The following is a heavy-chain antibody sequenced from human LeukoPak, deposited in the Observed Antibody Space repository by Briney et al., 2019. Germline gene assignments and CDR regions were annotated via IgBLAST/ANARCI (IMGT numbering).Heavy chain of an antibody. CDR1: GYTFTNYA. D-gene: IGHD2-15*01. CDR3: ASFYCSGGSCYGSDYYYYYMDV. V-gene: IGHV1-69*13. J-gene: IGHJ6*03. CDR2: IIPIFGTA. Sequence: GASVKVSCKSSGYTFTNYAISWVRQAPGQGLEWMGGIIPIFGTANCAQKFQGRVTITADESTSTAYMELSSLRSEDTAVYYCASFYCSGGSCYGSDYYYYYMDVWGKGTTVTISS.